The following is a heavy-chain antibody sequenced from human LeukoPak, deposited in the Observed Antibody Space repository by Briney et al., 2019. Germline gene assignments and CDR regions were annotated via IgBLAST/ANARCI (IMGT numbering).Heavy chain of an antibody. CDR3: ARDLTFSGYYYYMDV. CDR2: IIPIFGTA. V-gene: IGHV1-69*13. D-gene: IGHD3-10*01. CDR1: GGTFSSYA. Sequence: ASVKVSCKASGGTFSSYAISRVRQAPGQGLEWMGGIIPIFGTANYAQKFQGRVTITADESTSTAYMELSSLRSEDTAVYYCARDLTFSGYYYYMDVWGKGTTVTISS. J-gene: IGHJ6*03.